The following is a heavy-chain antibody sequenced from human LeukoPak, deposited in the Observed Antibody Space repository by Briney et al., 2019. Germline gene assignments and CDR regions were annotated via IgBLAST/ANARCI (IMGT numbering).Heavy chain of an antibody. D-gene: IGHD6-6*01. CDR2: ISGSGGST. J-gene: IGHJ5*02. V-gene: IGHV3-23*01. CDR3: AKRIAAPKPNWFDP. CDR1: GFTVTSNY. Sequence: GGSLRLSCEASGFTVTSNYMSWVRQAPGKGLEWVSAISGSGGSTYYADSVKGRFTISRDNSKNTLYLQMNSLRAEDTAVYYCAKRIAAPKPNWFDPWGQGTLVTVSS.